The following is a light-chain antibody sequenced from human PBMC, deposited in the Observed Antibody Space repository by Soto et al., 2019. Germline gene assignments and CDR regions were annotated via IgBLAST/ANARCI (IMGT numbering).Light chain of an antibody. CDR3: QQYNDNWT. Sequence: DIQMTQSPSTLSASEGDRVTITCRASQSISSWLAWYQQKPGTAPKLLIYKASTLQSGVPSRFSGSGSGTEFTLTISSLQPDDSATYYCQQYNDNWTFGQGTKVDIK. V-gene: IGKV1-5*03. CDR2: KAS. CDR1: QSISSW. J-gene: IGKJ1*01.